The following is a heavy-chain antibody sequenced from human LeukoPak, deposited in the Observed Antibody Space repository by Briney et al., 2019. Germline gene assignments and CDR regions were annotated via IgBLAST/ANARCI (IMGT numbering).Heavy chain of an antibody. CDR3: ASGTYYYDSSGFYYYYYGLDV. V-gene: IGHV4-59*08. J-gene: IGHJ6*02. Sequence: SETLSLTCTVSGGSISSYHWSWIRQPPGKGLEWIGYIYYSGSINYNPSLKSRVIISVDTSKNQFSLKLSSVTAADTAVYYCASGTYYYDSSGFYYYYYGLDVWGQGTTVTVSS. CDR2: IYYSGSI. CDR1: GGSISSYH. D-gene: IGHD3-22*01.